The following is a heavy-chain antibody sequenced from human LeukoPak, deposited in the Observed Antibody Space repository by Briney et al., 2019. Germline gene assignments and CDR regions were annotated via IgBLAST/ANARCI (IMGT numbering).Heavy chain of an antibody. J-gene: IGHJ4*02. CDR2: ISGGST. D-gene: IGHD6-19*01. V-gene: IGHV3-38-3*01. Sequence: PPGGSLRLSCAASGFTVSSNEMSWVRQAPGKGLEWVSSISGGSTYYADSRKGRFTISRDNSKNTLHLQMNSLRAEDTAVYYCAKAIAVAVAFDYWGQGTLVTVSS. CDR1: GFTVSSNE. CDR3: AKAIAVAVAFDY.